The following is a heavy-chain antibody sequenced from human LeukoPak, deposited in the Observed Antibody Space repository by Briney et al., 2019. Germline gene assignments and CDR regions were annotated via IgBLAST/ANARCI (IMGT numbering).Heavy chain of an antibody. CDR2: INHSGST. CDR3: ARHGAAAGNAFDI. Sequence: SETLSLTCAVYGGSFSGYYWTWIRQPPGKGLEWIGEINHSGSTNYNPSLKSRVTISVDTSKNQFSLKLSSVTAADTAVYYCARHGAAAGNAFDIWGQGTMVTVSS. CDR1: GGSFSGYY. V-gene: IGHV4-34*01. D-gene: IGHD6-13*01. J-gene: IGHJ3*02.